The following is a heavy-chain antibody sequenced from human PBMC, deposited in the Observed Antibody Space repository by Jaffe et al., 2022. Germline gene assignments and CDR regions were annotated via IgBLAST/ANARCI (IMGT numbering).Heavy chain of an antibody. CDR1: GGTFSSYA. Sequence: QVQLVQSGAEVKKPGSSVKVSCKASGGTFSSYAISWVRQAPGQGLEWMGGIIPIFGTANYAQKFQGRVTITTDESTSTAYMELSSLRSEDTAVYYCARDSGPPDSGSYSWFDPWGQGTLVTVSS. CDR2: IIPIFGTA. J-gene: IGHJ5*02. V-gene: IGHV1-69*05. D-gene: IGHD1-26*01. CDR3: ARDSGPPDSGSYSWFDP.